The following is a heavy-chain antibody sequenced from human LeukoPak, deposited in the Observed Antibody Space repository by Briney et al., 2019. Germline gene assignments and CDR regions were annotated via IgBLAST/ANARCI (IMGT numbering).Heavy chain of an antibody. D-gene: IGHD4-11*01. J-gene: IGHJ4*02. V-gene: IGHV3-30*02. CDR3: AKGPMTTVTKVDRFYFDY. CDR1: GFTFSSYG. Sequence: PGGSLRLSCAASGFTFSSYGMHWVRQAPGKGLEWVAFIRYDGSNKYYADSVKGRFTISRDNSKNTLYLQMNSLRAEDTAVYYCAKGPMTTVTKVDRFYFDYWGQGTLVTVSS. CDR2: IRYDGSNK.